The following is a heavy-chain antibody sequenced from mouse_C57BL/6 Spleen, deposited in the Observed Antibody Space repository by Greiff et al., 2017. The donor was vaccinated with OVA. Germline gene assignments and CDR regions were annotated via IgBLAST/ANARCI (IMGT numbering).Heavy chain of an antibody. Sequence: EVQLQQSGPELVKPGASVKMSCKASGYTFTDYNMHWVKQSPGKSLEWIGYINPNNGGTSYNQKFKGKATLTVNKSSSTAYMELRSLTSEDSAVYYCARPLRTGFDYWGQGTTLTVSS. CDR1: GYTFTDYN. CDR2: INPNNGGT. J-gene: IGHJ2*01. V-gene: IGHV1-22*01. D-gene: IGHD2-12*01. CDR3: ARPLRTGFDY.